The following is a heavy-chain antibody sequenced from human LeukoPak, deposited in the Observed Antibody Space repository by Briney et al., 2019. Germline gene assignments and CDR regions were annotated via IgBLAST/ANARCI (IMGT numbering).Heavy chain of an antibody. J-gene: IGHJ4*02. D-gene: IGHD1-1*01. CDR2: ISYDGSNK. V-gene: IGHV3-30-3*01. CDR1: GFTFSSYA. Sequence: PGGSLRLSCAASGFTFSSYAMHWVRQAPGKGLEWVAVISYDGSNKYYADSVKGRSTISRDNSKNTLYLQMNSLRAEDTAVYYCASERYDAGFDYWGQGTLVTVSS. CDR3: ASERYDAGFDY.